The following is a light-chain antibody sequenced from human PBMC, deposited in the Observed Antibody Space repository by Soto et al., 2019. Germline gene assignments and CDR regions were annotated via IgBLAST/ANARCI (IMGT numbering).Light chain of an antibody. CDR3: QQTYRTPMYT. J-gene: IGKJ2*01. V-gene: IGKV1-39*01. CDR2: AAS. Sequence: DIQMTQSPSSLSASVGDRVAISCRASQNINNYLNWYQQKPGKAPKLLIFAASSLQSGVPSRFSGSGSGTDFTLTISGLQPEDFGTYYCQQTYRTPMYTFGQGTKLDIK. CDR1: QNINNY.